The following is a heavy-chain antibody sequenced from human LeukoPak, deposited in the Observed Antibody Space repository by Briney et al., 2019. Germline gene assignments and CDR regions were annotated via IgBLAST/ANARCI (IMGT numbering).Heavy chain of an antibody. J-gene: IGHJ6*03. D-gene: IGHD2-2*01. V-gene: IGHV3-30*04. CDR1: GFTFSSYA. Sequence: GGSLRLSCAASGFTFSSYAMHWVRQAPGKGLEWVAVISYDGSNKYYADSVKGRFTISRDNSKYTLYLQMNSLRAEDTALYYCARDSWIPGATSYYYYYYMDVWGKGTTVTVSS. CDR3: ARDSWIPGATSYYYYYYMDV. CDR2: ISYDGSNK.